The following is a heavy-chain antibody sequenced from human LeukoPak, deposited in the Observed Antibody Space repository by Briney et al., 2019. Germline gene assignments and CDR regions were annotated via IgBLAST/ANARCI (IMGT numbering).Heavy chain of an antibody. CDR2: ISSSGSTI. Sequence: GGSLRLSCAASGFTFSSYEMNWVRQAPGKGLEWVSYISSSGSTIYYADSVKGRFTISRDNAKNSLYLEMNSLRAEETALYYCAKDNRFRGLDAFDIWGQGTMVTVSS. V-gene: IGHV3-48*03. J-gene: IGHJ3*02. D-gene: IGHD3-10*01. CDR3: AKDNRFRGLDAFDI. CDR1: GFTFSSYE.